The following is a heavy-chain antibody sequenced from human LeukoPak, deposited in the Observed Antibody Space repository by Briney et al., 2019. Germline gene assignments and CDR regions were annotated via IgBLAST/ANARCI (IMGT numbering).Heavy chain of an antibody. CDR3: AKDPSNRIAAAGIKHFDY. CDR1: GFTFSSYA. D-gene: IGHD6-13*01. Sequence: GGSLRLSCAASGFTFSSYAMSWVRQAPGKGLEWVSDKSGSGSGTYYADSVRGRFTISRDNSKNTLYLQMNSLRAEDTAVYYCAKDPSNRIAAAGIKHFDYWGQGTMVTVSS. CDR2: KSGSGSGT. V-gene: IGHV3-23*01. J-gene: IGHJ4*02.